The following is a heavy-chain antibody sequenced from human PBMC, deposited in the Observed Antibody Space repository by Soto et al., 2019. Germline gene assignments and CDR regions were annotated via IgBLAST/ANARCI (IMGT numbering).Heavy chain of an antibody. Sequence: EVQLVESGGGLVQPGGSLRLSCAASGFTFNSFWMNWFRQAPGKGLEWVANIKDDGTENYYVDSVKGRFTISRDNAKNSLYLQMNSRRVEDTAVYYCAGGSGWLTDCWGQGTLVTVSS. CDR1: GFTFNSFW. J-gene: IGHJ4*02. V-gene: IGHV3-7*01. CDR2: IKDDGTEN. CDR3: AGGSGWLTDC. D-gene: IGHD6-19*01.